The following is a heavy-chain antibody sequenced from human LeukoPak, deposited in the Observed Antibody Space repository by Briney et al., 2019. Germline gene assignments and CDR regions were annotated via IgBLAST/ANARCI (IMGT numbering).Heavy chain of an antibody. Sequence: GRSLRLSCAASGFTFSSYAMHWVRQAPGKGLEWVAVIWYDGSNKYYADSVKGRFTISRDNSKNTLYLQMNSLRAEDTAVYYCARDIGRDYYYGMDVWGQGTTVTVSS. D-gene: IGHD1-26*01. CDR1: GFTFSSYA. J-gene: IGHJ6*02. V-gene: IGHV3-33*08. CDR2: IWYDGSNK. CDR3: ARDIGRDYYYGMDV.